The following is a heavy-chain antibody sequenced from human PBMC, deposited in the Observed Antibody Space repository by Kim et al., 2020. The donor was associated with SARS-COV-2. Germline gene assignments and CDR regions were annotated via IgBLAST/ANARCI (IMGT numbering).Heavy chain of an antibody. Sequence: YYTPSLETPVTISVDTSKNQFSLTLNSVTAADTSVYYCARRVMAGPFDFWGQGTLVTVSS. CDR3: ARRVMAGPFDF. J-gene: IGHJ4*02. D-gene: IGHD6-19*01. V-gene: IGHV4-30-2*04.